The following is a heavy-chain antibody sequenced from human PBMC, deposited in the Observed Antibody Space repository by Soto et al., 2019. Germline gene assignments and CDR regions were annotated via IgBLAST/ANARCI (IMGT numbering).Heavy chain of an antibody. D-gene: IGHD3-3*01. J-gene: IGHJ4*02. CDR2: ISGSGGLT. CDR3: VRWGYYDLWSGPPFDY. V-gene: IGHV3-23*01. CDR1: GFTFSSYA. Sequence: GGSLRLSCAASGFTFSSYAMNWVRQAPGKGLEWVSVISGSGGLTKYADSVKGRFTISRDNSKNRLYLEMNSLSAEDTAVYYCVRWGYYDLWSGPPFDYWGQGTLVTVSS.